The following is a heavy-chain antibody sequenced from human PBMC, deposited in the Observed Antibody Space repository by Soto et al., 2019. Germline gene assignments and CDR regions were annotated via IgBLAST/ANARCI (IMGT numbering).Heavy chain of an antibody. CDR3: ASVGSSPQPLYCYYYGMDV. J-gene: IGHJ6*02. V-gene: IGHV1-2*02. CDR2: INPNSGGT. D-gene: IGHD6-6*01. CDR1: GYTFTGYY. Sequence: ASVKVSCKASGYTFTGYYMHWVRQAPGQGLEWMGWINPNSGGTNYAQKFQGRVTMTRDTSISTAYMELSRLRSDDTAVYYCASVGSSPQPLYCYYYGMDVWGQGTTVTVSS.